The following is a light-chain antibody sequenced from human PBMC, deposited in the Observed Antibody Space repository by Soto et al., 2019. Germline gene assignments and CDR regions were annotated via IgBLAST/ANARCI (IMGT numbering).Light chain of an antibody. CDR3: LYYNNAPFT. CDR2: GAS. J-gene: IGKJ3*01. Sequence: EIVITQSPATLSVSPGEGATLSCRASQGIGNTLAWYQQKPGQTPRLLIYGASIRATGVPARFSGSGSGTDFTLTINSLQSEDFATYYCLYYNNAPFTFGPGTKVEI. V-gene: IGKV3-15*01. CDR1: QGIGNT.